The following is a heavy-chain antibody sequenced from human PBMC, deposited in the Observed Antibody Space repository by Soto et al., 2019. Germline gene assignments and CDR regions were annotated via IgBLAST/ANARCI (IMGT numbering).Heavy chain of an antibody. CDR2: LNQDGSQK. V-gene: IGHV3-7*05. CDR3: VRESCVGGWCKGYFQE. J-gene: IGHJ1*01. CDR1: GFTFSAHW. D-gene: IGHD2-21*01. Sequence: EVQLVASGGDLVQPGGSLRISCAASGFTFSAHWLTWVRQAPGKGLEYVATLNQDGSQKYYVDSVKGRFTISRDNARKSLYLQMNSLRVEDTAVYFCVRESCVGGWCKGYFQEWGQGTRVTVSS.